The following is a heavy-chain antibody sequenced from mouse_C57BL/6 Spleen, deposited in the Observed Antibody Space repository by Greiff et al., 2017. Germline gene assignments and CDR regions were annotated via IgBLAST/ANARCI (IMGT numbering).Heavy chain of an antibody. J-gene: IGHJ1*03. V-gene: IGHV1-69*01. D-gene: IGHD1-1*01. Sequence: QVQLQQPGAELVMPGASVKLSCKASGYTFTSYWMHWVKQRPGQGLEWIGEIDPSDSYTYYNQKFKGKSTLTVDKSSSTAYMQLSSLTSEDSAVYYCAYGSRDWYFDVWGTGTTVTVSS. CDR2: IDPSDSYT. CDR1: GYTFTSYW. CDR3: AYGSRDWYFDV.